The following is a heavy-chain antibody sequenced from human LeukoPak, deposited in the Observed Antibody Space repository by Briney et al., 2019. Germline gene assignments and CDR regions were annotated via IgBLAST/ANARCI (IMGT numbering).Heavy chain of an antibody. J-gene: IGHJ2*01. D-gene: IGHD1-1*01. CDR3: ARGPGVRLNHDRYFDL. Sequence: NSSETLSLTCTVSGGSISSYYWSWIRQPSGKGLEWIGYVYYSGSTNYNPSLKSRVTISVDTSKNQFSLRLSSVTAADTAVYYCARGPGVRLNHDRYFDLWGRGTLVTVSS. CDR1: GGSISSYY. CDR2: VYYSGST. V-gene: IGHV4-59*01.